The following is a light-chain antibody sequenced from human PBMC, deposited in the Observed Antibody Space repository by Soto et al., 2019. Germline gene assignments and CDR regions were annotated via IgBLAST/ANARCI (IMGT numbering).Light chain of an antibody. V-gene: IGKV3-15*01. J-gene: IGKJ1*01. CDR1: EGVGSD. Sequence: MTQSPATLSASPGEKVTLSCRASEGVGSDLAWYQLRPGQAPRVLIYGASTRASGIPDRFSGSGSGTEFSLTISSLQPEDSAVYFCQQYYKGPRTFGQGTKVDI. CDR2: GAS. CDR3: QQYYKGPRT.